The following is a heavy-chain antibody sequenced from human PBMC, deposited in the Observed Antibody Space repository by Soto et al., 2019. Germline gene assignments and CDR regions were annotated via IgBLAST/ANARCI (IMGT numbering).Heavy chain of an antibody. CDR1: GGSITSGGYY. Sequence: TLSLTCTVSGGSITSGGYYWSWIRQHRGKGLEWIGXIYYSXSTYYNKSLKXXVTISVDXXKNQFSLKMSSVTAADTAVYYCASSVAGPNFDYWGQGTLVTVSS. J-gene: IGHJ4*02. D-gene: IGHD6-19*01. CDR2: IYYSXST. CDR3: ASSVAGPNFDY. V-gene: IGHV4-31*01.